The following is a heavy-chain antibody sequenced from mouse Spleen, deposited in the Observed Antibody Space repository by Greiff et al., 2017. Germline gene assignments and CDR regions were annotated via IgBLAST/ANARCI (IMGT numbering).Heavy chain of an antibody. CDR1: GFTFSDYY. CDR2: INYDGSST. D-gene: IGHD1-1*01. CDR3: ARDQEYYDGSYYFDY. J-gene: IGHJ2*01. V-gene: IGHV5-16*01. Sequence: EVMLVESEGGLVQPGSSMKLSCTASGFTFSDYYMAWVRQVPEKGLEWVANINYDGSSTYYLDSLKSRFIISRDNAKNILYLQMSSLKSEDTATYYCARDQEYYDGSYYFDYWGQGTTLTVSS.